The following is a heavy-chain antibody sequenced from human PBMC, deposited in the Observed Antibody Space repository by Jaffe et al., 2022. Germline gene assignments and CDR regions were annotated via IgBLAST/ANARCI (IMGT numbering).Heavy chain of an antibody. J-gene: IGHJ4*02. V-gene: IGHV3-21*01. D-gene: IGHD3-3*01. CDR1: GFTFSSYS. CDR3: ARDGDFWKAGYFDY. CDR2: ISSSSSYI. Sequence: EVQLVESGGGLVKPGGSLRLSCAASGFTFSSYSMNWVRQAPGKGLEWVSSISSSSSYIYYADSVKGRFTISRDNAKNSLYLQMNSLRAEDTAVYYCARDGDFWKAGYFDYWGQGTLVTVSS.